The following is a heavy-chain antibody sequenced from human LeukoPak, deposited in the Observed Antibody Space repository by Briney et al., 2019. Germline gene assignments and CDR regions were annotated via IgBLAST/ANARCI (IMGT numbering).Heavy chain of an antibody. D-gene: IGHD3-10*01. CDR2: ISAYNGNT. Sequence: GASVKVSCKASGYNFNNSGISWVRQAPGQGLEWMGWISAYNGNTNYAQKLQGRVTMTTDTSTSTAYMELRSLRSDDTAMYYCARYGSGSYYAAFDIWGQGTMVTVSS. V-gene: IGHV1-18*01. CDR1: GYNFNNSG. J-gene: IGHJ3*02. CDR3: ARYGSGSYYAAFDI.